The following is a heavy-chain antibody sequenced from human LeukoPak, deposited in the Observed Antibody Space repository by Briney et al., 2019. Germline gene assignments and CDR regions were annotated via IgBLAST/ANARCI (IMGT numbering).Heavy chain of an antibody. CDR1: GFTFSSYA. CDR2: ISGSGVGT. J-gene: IGHJ4*02. CDR3: PRGRVDYSSSLTYFDY. D-gene: IGHD6-6*01. Sequence: GGSLRLSCAASGFTFSSYAMSWVRQAPGKGLEWVSGISGSGVGTYYADSVKGRSTISRDSSKNTLYLQMNSLRAEDTALYYCPRGRVDYSSSLTYFDYWGQGTLVTVSP. V-gene: IGHV3-23*01.